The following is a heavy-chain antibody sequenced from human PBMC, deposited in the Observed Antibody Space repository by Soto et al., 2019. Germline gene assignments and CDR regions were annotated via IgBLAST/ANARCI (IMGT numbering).Heavy chain of an antibody. V-gene: IGHV3-33*01. CDR3: ARIDCTGGSCRPYAYYDMDV. CDR2: IWYDGSIK. J-gene: IGHJ6*02. D-gene: IGHD2-15*01. CDR1: GFTFNTYV. Sequence: PGGSLRLSCAASGFTFNTYVMHWVRQAPGRGLEWVAVIWYDGSIKYYADSVKGRFTISRDNSKNTLYLQMNSLRAEDTAVYYCARIDCTGGSCRPYAYYDMDVWGQGTTVTVS.